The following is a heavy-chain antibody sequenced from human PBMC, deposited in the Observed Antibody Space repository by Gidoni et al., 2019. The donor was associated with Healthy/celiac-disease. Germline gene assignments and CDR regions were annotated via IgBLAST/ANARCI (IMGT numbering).Heavy chain of an antibody. D-gene: IGHD2-2*01. J-gene: IGHJ4*02. V-gene: IGHV2-5*02. CDR1: GFSLSTSGVG. CDR3: AQTSSTSCFDY. CDR2: IYLDDDK. Sequence: QITLKDSGPTPVKPTQTLTLTCTFSGFSLSTSGVGVGWIRQPPGKALEWLALIYLDDDKRYSPSLKSRLTITKDTSKNQVVLTMTNMDPVDTATYYCAQTSSTSCFDYWGQGTLVTVSS.